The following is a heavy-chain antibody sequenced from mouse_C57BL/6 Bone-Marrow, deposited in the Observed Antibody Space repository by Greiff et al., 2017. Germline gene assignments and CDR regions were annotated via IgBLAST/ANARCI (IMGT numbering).Heavy chain of an antibody. J-gene: IGHJ4*01. CDR2: IWRGGSP. Sequence: QFQLQQSGPGLVQPSQSLSITCTVSCFSLPSYGVHWVRQSPGKVLEWLVVIWRGGSPAYNAAFMSILSITKDTSKSQVFFKMNSLQADDTAIYYCAKKFYYGYDVPYAMDYWGQGTSVTVSS. D-gene: IGHD2-2*01. CDR1: CFSLPSYG. V-gene: IGHV2-5*01. CDR3: AKKFYYGYDVPYAMDY.